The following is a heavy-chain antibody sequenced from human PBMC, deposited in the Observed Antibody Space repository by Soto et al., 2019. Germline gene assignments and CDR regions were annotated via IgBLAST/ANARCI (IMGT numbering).Heavy chain of an antibody. Sequence: QVQLQESGPGLVKPSGTLSLTCAVSGGSISSSHWWTWVRQSPGKGLEYIGEISHSGTSNSNPSLKSRVTLSVDKSKNHFSLTLTSVTAADTVVYYCARVVLTITRGAFDAWGQGTLVIVSS. J-gene: IGHJ3*01. V-gene: IGHV4-4*02. CDR1: GGSISSSHW. D-gene: IGHD3-9*01. CDR2: ISHSGTS. CDR3: ARVVLTITRGAFDA.